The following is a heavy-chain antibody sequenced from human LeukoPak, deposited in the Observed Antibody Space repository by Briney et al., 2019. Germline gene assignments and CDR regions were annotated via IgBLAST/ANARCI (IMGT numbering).Heavy chain of an antibody. CDR2: ISYDGSNK. CDR3: ARAPGSGWFFDY. D-gene: IGHD6-19*01. J-gene: IGHJ4*02. Sequence: GGSLRLSCAASGFTFSSYAMHWVRQAPGKGLEWVAVISYDGSNKYYADSVKGRFTISRDNSKNTLYLQMNSLRAEDTAVYYCARAPGSGWFFDYWGQGTLVTV. CDR1: GFTFSSYA. V-gene: IGHV3-30-3*01.